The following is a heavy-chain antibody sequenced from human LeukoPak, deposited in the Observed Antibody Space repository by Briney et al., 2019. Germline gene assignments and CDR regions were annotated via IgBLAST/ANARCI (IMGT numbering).Heavy chain of an antibody. CDR3: ARGAGGSQLSKYYYYYMDV. V-gene: IGHV1-18*01. J-gene: IGHJ6*03. CDR2: ISAYNGNT. Sequence: ASVKVSCKASGYTFTSYGISWVRQAPGQGLEWMGWISAYNGNTNYAQKLQGGVTMTTDTSTSTAYMELRSLRSDDTAVYYRARGAGGSQLSKYYYYYMDVWGKGTTVTVSS. D-gene: IGHD2-15*01. CDR1: GYTFTSYG.